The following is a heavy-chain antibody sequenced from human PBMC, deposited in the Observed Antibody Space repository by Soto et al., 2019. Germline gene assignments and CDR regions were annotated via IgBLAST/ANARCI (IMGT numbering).Heavy chain of an antibody. J-gene: IGHJ6*04. Sequence: GGSLRLSCAASGFTFSSYAMSWVRQAPGKGLEWVSAISGSGGSTYYADSVKGRFTISRDNSKNTLYLQMNSLRAEDTAVYYCANPYFYTPITMVRGVIMDVWGKGTTVTV. V-gene: IGHV3-23*01. CDR2: ISGSGGST. CDR3: ANPYFYTPITMVRGVIMDV. D-gene: IGHD3-10*01. CDR1: GFTFSSYA.